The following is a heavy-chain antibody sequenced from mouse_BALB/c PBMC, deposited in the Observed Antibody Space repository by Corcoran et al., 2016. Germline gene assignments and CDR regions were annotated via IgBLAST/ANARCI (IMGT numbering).Heavy chain of an antibody. CDR1: GYSFTGYY. D-gene: IGHD1-1*01. Sequence: EVQLQQSGPELVKPGASVKISCKASGYSFTGYYMHWVKQSHVKSLEWIGRINPYNGATSYNQNFEDKASLTVDKSSSTAYMELHSLTSEDSAVYYCARGGTVVAKDYWGQGTTLTVSS. CDR3: ARGGTVVAKDY. CDR2: INPYNGAT. J-gene: IGHJ2*01. V-gene: IGHV1-26*01.